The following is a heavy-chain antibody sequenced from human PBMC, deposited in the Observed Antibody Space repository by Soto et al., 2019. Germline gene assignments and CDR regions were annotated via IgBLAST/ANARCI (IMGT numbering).Heavy chain of an antibody. CDR2: IIPIFGTA. J-gene: IGHJ3*02. Sequence: ASVKVSCKASGGTFSSYAISWVRQAPGQGLEWMGGIIPIFGTANYAQKFQGRVTITADESTSTAYMELSSLRSEDTAVYYCARDHNPASGYYYGSGSYDAFDIWGQGTMVTVSS. D-gene: IGHD3-10*01. CDR1: GGTFSSYA. V-gene: IGHV1-69*13. CDR3: ARDHNPASGYYYGSGSYDAFDI.